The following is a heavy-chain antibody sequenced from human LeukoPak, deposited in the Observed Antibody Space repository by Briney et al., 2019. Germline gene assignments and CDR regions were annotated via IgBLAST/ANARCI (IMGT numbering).Heavy chain of an antibody. Sequence: GASVKVSCKASGYTFTSYDIDWVRQATRQGLEWMGWISPNSGNTGYAQKFQGRVTMTRNTSISTAYMELSSLRSEDTAVYYCARGTVGPLWFGGYWGQGTLATVSS. CDR3: ARGTVGPLWFGGY. V-gene: IGHV1-8*01. CDR1: GYTFTSYD. D-gene: IGHD3-10*01. CDR2: ISPNSGNT. J-gene: IGHJ4*02.